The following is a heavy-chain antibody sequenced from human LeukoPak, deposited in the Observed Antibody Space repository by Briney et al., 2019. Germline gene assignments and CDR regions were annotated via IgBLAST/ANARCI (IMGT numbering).Heavy chain of an antibody. CDR1: GDSVSRNNAA. CDR2: SYYMSKWYN. CDR3: ARDPHGGGYSTRLEFDY. Sequence: SGTLSLTCAISGDSVSRNNAAWNWIRQSPSRGLEWLGTSYYMSKWYNDYADSVKSRITISPDTSKNHFSLHMNSLTLEDTAVYYCARDPHGGGYSTRLEFDYWGQGTQVTVSS. V-gene: IGHV6-1*01. J-gene: IGHJ4*02. D-gene: IGHD1-26*01.